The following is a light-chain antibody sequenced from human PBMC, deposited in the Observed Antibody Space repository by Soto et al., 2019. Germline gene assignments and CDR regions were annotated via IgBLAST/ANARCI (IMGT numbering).Light chain of an antibody. Sequence: DMVLTQSPGTLSLSPGERATLSCRASRGLASSYLGWYQQKPGQPPRLLLYAASKRATGIPDRFSGSGSGTDFTLTISRLEPEDFAVYYCQQYGSSPVTFGQGTKVDIK. CDR1: RGLASSY. J-gene: IGKJ1*01. V-gene: IGKV3-20*01. CDR3: QQYGSSPVT. CDR2: AAS.